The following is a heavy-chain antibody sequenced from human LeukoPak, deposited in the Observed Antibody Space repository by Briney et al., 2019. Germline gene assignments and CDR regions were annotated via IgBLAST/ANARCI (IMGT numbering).Heavy chain of an antibody. CDR1: GFTFSDYA. D-gene: IGHD6-13*01. CDR2: IKSKTDGGTT. J-gene: IGHJ3*02. CDR3: TTDSLAAAGIRWSAFDI. Sequence: GGSLRLSCSASGFTFSDYAMYWVRQAPGKGLEWVGRIKSKTDGGTTDYAAPVKGRFTISRDDSKNTLYLQMNGLKTEDTAVYYCTTDSLAAAGIRWSAFDIWGQGTMVTVSS. V-gene: IGHV3-15*01.